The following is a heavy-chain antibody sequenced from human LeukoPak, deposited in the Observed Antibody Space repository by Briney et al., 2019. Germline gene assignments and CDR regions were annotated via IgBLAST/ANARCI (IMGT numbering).Heavy chain of an antibody. Sequence: GGSLRLSCAASGFIFSNYGMHWVRRAPGKGLEWVTFIKDDGSNKYYADSVKGRFTISRDNSKNTLDLQMNSLRAEDTAVYYCAKDMAGATIRFDYWGQGILVTVSS. D-gene: IGHD5-12*01. CDR1: GFIFSNYG. V-gene: IGHV3-30*02. J-gene: IGHJ4*02. CDR2: IKDDGSNK. CDR3: AKDMAGATIRFDY.